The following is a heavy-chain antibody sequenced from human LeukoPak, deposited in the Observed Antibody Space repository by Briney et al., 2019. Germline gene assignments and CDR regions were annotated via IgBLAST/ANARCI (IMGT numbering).Heavy chain of an antibody. D-gene: IGHD6-13*01. CDR2: INHSGST. CDR1: GGSFSGYY. J-gene: IGHJ2*01. Sequence: PSETLSLTCAVYGGSFSGYYWSWIRQPPGKGREWSGEINHSGSTNYNPSLKSRVTISVHTSKNQLSLKLRSVTAADTAVYYCARVSSSWYQDWYFDLWGRGTLVTVSS. V-gene: IGHV4-34*01. CDR3: ARVSSSWYQDWYFDL.